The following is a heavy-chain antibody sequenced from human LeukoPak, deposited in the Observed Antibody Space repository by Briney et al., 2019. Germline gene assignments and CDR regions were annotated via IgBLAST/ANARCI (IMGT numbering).Heavy chain of an antibody. Sequence: KASETLSLTCAVYGGSFSGYYWSWIRQPPGKGLEWIGEINHSGSTNYNPSLKSRVTISVDTSKNQFSLKLSSVTAADTAVYYCARDGDSSPDYGMDVWGQGTTVTVSS. J-gene: IGHJ6*02. V-gene: IGHV4-34*01. CDR3: ARDGDSSPDYGMDV. CDR1: GGSFSGYY. D-gene: IGHD3-22*01. CDR2: INHSGST.